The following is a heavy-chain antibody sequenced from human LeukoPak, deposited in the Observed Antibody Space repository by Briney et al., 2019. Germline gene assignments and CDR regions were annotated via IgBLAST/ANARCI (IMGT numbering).Heavy chain of an antibody. CDR1: GYTFTSYY. CDR3: ARDRTSVAGTGY. J-gene: IGHJ4*02. V-gene: IGHV1-69*04. D-gene: IGHD6-19*01. CDR2: IIPILGIA. Sequence: GASVKVSCKASGYTFTSYYMHWVRQAPGQGLEWMGRIIPILGIANYAQKFQGRVTITADKSTSTAYMELSSLRSEDTAVYYCARDRTSVAGTGYWGQGTLVTVSS.